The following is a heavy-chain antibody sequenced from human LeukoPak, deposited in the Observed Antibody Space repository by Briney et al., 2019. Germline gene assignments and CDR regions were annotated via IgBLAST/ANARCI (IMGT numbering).Heavy chain of an antibody. Sequence: SETLSLTCAVYGGSFSGYYWSRIRQPPGKGLEWIGEINHSGSTNYNPSLKSRVTISVDTSKNQFSLKLSSVTAADTAVYYCARGKYCSGGSCYQTDYWGQGTLVTVSS. CDR2: INHSGST. CDR1: GGSFSGYY. D-gene: IGHD2-15*01. V-gene: IGHV4-34*01. J-gene: IGHJ4*02. CDR3: ARGKYCSGGSCYQTDY.